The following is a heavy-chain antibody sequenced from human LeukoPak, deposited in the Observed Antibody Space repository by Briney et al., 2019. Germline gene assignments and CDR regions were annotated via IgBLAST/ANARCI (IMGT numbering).Heavy chain of an antibody. V-gene: IGHV3-74*01. CDR2: INSDGSST. CDR3: ARGDIVVVPAAIVDY. D-gene: IGHD2-2*02. CDR1: GFTFSSYW. J-gene: IGHJ4*02. Sequence: GGSLRLSCAASGFTFSSYWMHWVRQAPGKGLVWVSRINSDGSSTSYADSVKGRFTISRDNARNQLYLQMNSLRAEDTAVYYCARGDIVVVPAAIVDYWGQGTLVTVSS.